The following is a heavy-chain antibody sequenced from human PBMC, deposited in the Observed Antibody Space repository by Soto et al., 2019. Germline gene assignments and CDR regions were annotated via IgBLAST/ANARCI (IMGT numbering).Heavy chain of an antibody. Sequence: SETLSLTCTVSGGSISSGGYYWSWIRQHPGKGLEWIGYIYYSGSTYYNPSLKSRVTISVDKSKNQFSLKLSSVTAADTAVYYCARGVGATRGSVYYYYGMDVWGQGTTVTVSP. J-gene: IGHJ6*01. D-gene: IGHD1-26*01. CDR2: IYYSGST. CDR3: ARGVGATRGSVYYYYGMDV. V-gene: IGHV4-31*03. CDR1: GGSISSGGYY.